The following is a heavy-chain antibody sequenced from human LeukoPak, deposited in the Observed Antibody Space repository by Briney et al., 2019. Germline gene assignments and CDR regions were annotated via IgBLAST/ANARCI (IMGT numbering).Heavy chain of an antibody. V-gene: IGHV1-18*01. CDR3: ARGPRYSYDSSILLFDY. CDR2: ISAYNGNT. D-gene: IGHD3-22*01. Sequence: ASVKVSCKASGYTFSDYGVSWVRQAPGQGLEWMGRISAYNGNTNCLQKFQGRVTMTTDTSTATAYMELRSLRPSDTAVYFCARGPRYSYDSSILLFDYWGQGTLVTVSS. CDR1: GYTFSDYG. J-gene: IGHJ4*02.